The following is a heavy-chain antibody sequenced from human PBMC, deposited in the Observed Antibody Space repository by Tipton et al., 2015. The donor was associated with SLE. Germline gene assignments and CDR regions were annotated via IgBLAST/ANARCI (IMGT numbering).Heavy chain of an antibody. Sequence: LSLTCIVSGGSITTRSYYWGWIRQPPGKGLEWIASISYSGATYYNPSLKSRVIISLDTSRNHFSLKLTSVTAADTAVYYCAKTGRRDYFDSWGQGTLVTVSS. CDR1: GGSITTRSYY. D-gene: IGHD7-27*01. J-gene: IGHJ4*02. V-gene: IGHV4-39*07. CDR2: ISYSGAT. CDR3: AKTGRRDYFDS.